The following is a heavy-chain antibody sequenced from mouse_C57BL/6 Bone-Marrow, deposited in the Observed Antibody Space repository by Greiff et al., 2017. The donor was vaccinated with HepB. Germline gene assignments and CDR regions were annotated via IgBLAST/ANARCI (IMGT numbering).Heavy chain of an antibody. J-gene: IGHJ2*01. V-gene: IGHV5-9-1*02. CDR2: ISSGGDYI. CDR3: TRGWNFYYGSNYFDY. D-gene: IGHD1-1*01. CDR1: GFTFSSYA. Sequence: DVMLVESGEGLVKPGGSLKLSCAASGFTFSSYAMSWVRQTPEKRLEWVAYISSGGDYIYYADTVKGRFTISRDNARNTLYLQMSSLKSEDTAMYYCTRGWNFYYGSNYFDYRGQGTTLTVSS.